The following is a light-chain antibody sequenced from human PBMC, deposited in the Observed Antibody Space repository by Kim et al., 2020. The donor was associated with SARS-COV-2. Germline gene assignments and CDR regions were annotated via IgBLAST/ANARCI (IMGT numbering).Light chain of an antibody. CDR3: QQYGSSLI. J-gene: IGKJ4*01. CDR2: GAS. V-gene: IGKV3-20*01. Sequence: SLSPGERATLSCRASQTIDRSSLAWYQQRHGQAPRLLIYGASYRATGIPDRFSGSGSGTDFALTISSLEPEDSAVYYCQQYGSSLIFGGGTKVEI. CDR1: QTIDRSS.